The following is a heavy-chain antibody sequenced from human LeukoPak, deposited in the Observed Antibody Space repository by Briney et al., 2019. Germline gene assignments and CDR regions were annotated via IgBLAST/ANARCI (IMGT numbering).Heavy chain of an antibody. D-gene: IGHD3-10*01. J-gene: IGHJ3*02. CDR2: IYHSGST. V-gene: IGHV4-59*01. CDR3: ARGRYGSGDAFDI. CDR1: GGSISSYY. Sequence: SETLSLTCTVSGGSISSYYWSWIRQPPGKGLEWIGYIYHSGSTNYNPSLKSRVTISVDTSKNQFSLKLSSVTAADTAVYYCARGRYGSGDAFDIWGQGTMVTVSS.